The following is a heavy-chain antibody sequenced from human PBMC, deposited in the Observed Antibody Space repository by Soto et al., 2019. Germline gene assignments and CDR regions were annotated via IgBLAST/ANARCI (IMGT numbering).Heavy chain of an antibody. J-gene: IGHJ6*02. D-gene: IGHD4-17*01. CDR2: IYHSGST. Sequence: PSETLSLTCAVSGGSISSGGYSWSWIRQPPGKGLEWIGYIYHSGSTYYNPSLKSRVTISVDTSKNQFSLKLSSVTAADTAVYYCARGGADYDYGDYAYYYYGLDVWGQGTTVTVSS. CDR3: ARGGADYDYGDYAYYYYGLDV. V-gene: IGHV4-30-2*01. CDR1: GGSISSGGYS.